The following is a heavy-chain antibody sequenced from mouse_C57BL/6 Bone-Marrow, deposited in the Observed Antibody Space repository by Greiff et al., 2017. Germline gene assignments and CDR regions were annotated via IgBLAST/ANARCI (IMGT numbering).Heavy chain of an antibody. D-gene: IGHD1-1*01. Sequence: VKLQQPGAELVKPGASVKLSCKASGYTFTSYWMHWVKQRPGRGLEWIGRIDPNSGGTKYNEKFKSKATLTVDKPSSTAYMQLSSLTSEDSAVYYCALYYYGSSYGAMDYWGQGTSVTVSS. J-gene: IGHJ4*01. V-gene: IGHV1-72*01. CDR1: GYTFTSYW. CDR2: IDPNSGGT. CDR3: ALYYYGSSYGAMDY.